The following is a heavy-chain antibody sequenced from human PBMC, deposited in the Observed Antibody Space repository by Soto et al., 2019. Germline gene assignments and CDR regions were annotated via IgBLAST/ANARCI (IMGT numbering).Heavy chain of an antibody. CDR3: ARDTVTTYYFDY. CDR2: IIPILGIA. V-gene: IGHV1-69*08. CDR1: GGTFSSYT. D-gene: IGHD4-4*01. J-gene: IGHJ4*02. Sequence: QVQLVQSGAEVKKPGSSVKVSCKASGGTFSSYTISWVRQAPGQGLEWMGRIIPILGIANYAQKFQGRVTITADKSTSTAYMELSSLRSEDTDVYYCARDTVTTYYFDYWGQGTLVTVSS.